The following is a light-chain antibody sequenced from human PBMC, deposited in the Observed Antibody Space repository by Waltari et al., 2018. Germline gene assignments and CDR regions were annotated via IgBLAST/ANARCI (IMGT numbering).Light chain of an antibody. CDR1: RSDVGGYDY. V-gene: IGLV2-14*03. J-gene: IGLJ1*01. Sequence: QSALTQPASVSGSPGQSITISCTGARSDVGGYDYVSWYQQHPGKAPTLMIFDVTTRLSGVSTRFSASKSGNTASLTISGLRAEDEADYYCSSYTDTSTRYVFGTGTKVTVL. CDR3: SSYTDTSTRYV. CDR2: DVT.